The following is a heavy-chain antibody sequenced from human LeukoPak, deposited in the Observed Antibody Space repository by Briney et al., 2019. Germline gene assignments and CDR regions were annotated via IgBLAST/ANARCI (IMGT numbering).Heavy chain of an antibody. J-gene: IGHJ4*02. CDR1: GFTFSSYG. V-gene: IGHV3-66*01. Sequence: GGSLRLSCAASGFTFSSYGMHWVRQAPGKGLEWVSVIYRSGSTYYADSVKARFTISRDNSKNTLYLQMNSLRAEDTAVYYCARDLNYWGQGTLVTVSS. CDR3: ARDLNY. CDR2: IYRSGST.